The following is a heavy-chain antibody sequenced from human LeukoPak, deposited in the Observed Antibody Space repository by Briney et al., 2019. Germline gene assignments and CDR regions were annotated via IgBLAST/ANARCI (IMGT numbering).Heavy chain of an antibody. Sequence: GGSLRLSCAASGFTFSSYAMSWVRQAPGKGLEGVSSISSSSSYIYYADSVKGRFTISRDNAKNSLYLQMNSQRAEDTAVYYCARDLGGSGFDYWGQGTLVTVSS. D-gene: IGHD2-15*01. V-gene: IGHV3-21*01. CDR1: GFTFSSYA. J-gene: IGHJ4*02. CDR2: ISSSSSYI. CDR3: ARDLGGSGFDY.